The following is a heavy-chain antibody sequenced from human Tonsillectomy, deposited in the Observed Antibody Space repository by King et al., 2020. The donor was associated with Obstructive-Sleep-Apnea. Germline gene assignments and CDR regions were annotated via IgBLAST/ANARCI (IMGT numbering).Heavy chain of an antibody. V-gene: IGHV4-4*02. D-gene: IGHD6-19*01. CDR2: IYHSGST. CDR1: GGYISSSNW. Sequence: VQLQESGPGLVKPSGTLSLTCAVSGGYISSSNWWSWVRPPPGKGLEWIGEIYHSGSTNYNPSLKSRVTMSLDKSKNQFSLKLTSVTAADTAVYYCARPVAGSAEHFQHWGQGTLVTVSS. CDR3: ARPVAGSAEHFQH. J-gene: IGHJ1*01.